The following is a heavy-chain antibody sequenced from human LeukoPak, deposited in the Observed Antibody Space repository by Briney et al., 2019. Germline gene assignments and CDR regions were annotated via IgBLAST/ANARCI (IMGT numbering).Heavy chain of an antibody. D-gene: IGHD3-10*01. J-gene: IGHJ4*02. V-gene: IGHV4-59*01. Sequence: KPSETPALNCTVSGGPIGFYYWSWVPQPPGEALGGVGYIYYSGSTSYNPSLKSRVTILVDTSRNHISLKLSSVTAADTAVYYCARGSPYSGSGSYFGYWGQGTLVTVSS. CDR2: IYYSGST. CDR1: GGPIGFYY. CDR3: ARGSPYSGSGSYFGY.